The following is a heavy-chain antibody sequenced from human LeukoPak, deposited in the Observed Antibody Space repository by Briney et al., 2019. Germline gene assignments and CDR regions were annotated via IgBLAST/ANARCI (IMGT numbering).Heavy chain of an antibody. CDR3: ARGRPERDAFDI. J-gene: IGHJ3*02. V-gene: IGHV1-8*01. D-gene: IGHD1-1*01. CDR1: GYTFTSYD. CDR2: MNPNSGNT. Sequence: ASVKVSCKAFGYTFTSYDINWVQQATGQGLEWMGWMNPNSGNTGYAQKFQGRVTMTRNTSISTAYMELSSLRSEDTAVYYCARGRPERDAFDIWGQGTLVTVSS.